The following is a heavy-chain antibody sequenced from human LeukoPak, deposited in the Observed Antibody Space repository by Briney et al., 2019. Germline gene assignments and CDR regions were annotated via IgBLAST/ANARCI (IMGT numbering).Heavy chain of an antibody. CDR3: ARPTRINWYFDL. CDR2: IYTSGST. J-gene: IGHJ2*01. Sequence: SETLSLTCTVSGGSISSYYWSWTRQPPGKGLEWIGYIYTSGSTNYNPSLKSRVTISVDTSKNQFSLKLSSVTAADTAVYYCARPTRINWYFDLWGRGTLVTVSS. D-gene: IGHD1-14*01. CDR1: GGSISSYY. V-gene: IGHV4-4*09.